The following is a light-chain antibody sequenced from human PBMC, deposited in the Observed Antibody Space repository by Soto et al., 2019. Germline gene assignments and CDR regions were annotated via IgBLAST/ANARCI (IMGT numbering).Light chain of an antibody. CDR1: LNIYFRSNNRNY. CDR2: WAS. Sequence: DIVMTQSPDSLRVSLGEGATITCTSSLNIYFRSNNRNYLAWYQQKSGQPLKLLIYWASTREPGVPDRFSGSGSGTYFTLTIDNVQPDDVAVYYCQKYYTTPLTFGGATSVDIK. CDR3: QKYYTTPLT. V-gene: IGKV4-1*01. J-gene: IGKJ4*01.